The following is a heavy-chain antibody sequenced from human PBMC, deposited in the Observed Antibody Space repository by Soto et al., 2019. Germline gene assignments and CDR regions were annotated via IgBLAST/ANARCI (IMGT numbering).Heavy chain of an antibody. CDR3: ARDGSELRFLEWTTYYGMDV. CDR2: INPNSGGT. CDR1: GYTFTGYY. D-gene: IGHD3-3*01. J-gene: IGHJ6*02. Sequence: QVQLVQSGAEVKKPGASVKVSCKASGYTFTGYYMHWVRQAPGQGLEWMGWINPNSGGTNYAQKFQGRVTMTRDTSISTAYMELSRLRSDDTAVYYCARDGSELRFLEWTTYYGMDVWGQGTTVTVSS. V-gene: IGHV1-2*02.